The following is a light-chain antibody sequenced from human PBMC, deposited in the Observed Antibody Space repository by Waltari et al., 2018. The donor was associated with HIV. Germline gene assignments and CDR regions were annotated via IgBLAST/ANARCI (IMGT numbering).Light chain of an antibody. V-gene: IGLV2-14*01. J-gene: IGLJ1*01. CDR1: PRDIGDYNY. Sequence: QSALPHPASGSGSPGQSITISCTEIPRDIGDYNYLSWYHQHSDKAPKLIIYGVTQRPSGVSSRFSGSKSGNTASLTISGLQAEDEADYYCSSYTGITTLLYVFGSGTKVTVL. CDR2: GVT. CDR3: SSYTGITTLLYV.